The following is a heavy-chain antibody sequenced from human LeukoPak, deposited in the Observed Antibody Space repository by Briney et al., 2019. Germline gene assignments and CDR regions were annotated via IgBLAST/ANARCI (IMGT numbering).Heavy chain of an antibody. CDR1: GFTFSSYE. J-gene: IGHJ5*02. Sequence: GGSLRLSCAASGFTFSSYEMNWVRQAPGKGLEWVSYISSSSSTIYYADSVKGRFTISRDNAKNSLYLQMNSLRAEDTAVYYCASLVVVAARNWFDPWGQGTLVTVSS. CDR2: ISSSSSTI. V-gene: IGHV3-48*03. D-gene: IGHD2-15*01. CDR3: ASLVVVAARNWFDP.